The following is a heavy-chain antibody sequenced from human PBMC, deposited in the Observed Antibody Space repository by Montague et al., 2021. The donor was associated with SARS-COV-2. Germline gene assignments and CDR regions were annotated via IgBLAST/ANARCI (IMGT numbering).Heavy chain of an antibody. CDR3: ASGWTLFD. V-gene: IGHV6-1*01. J-gene: IGHJ4*02. Sequence: CAISGDSVSSTAAAWNWIRQSPSRGLEWLGRTYYMSEWHTDYSVSVAGRLAIDADTSKNQFSLQLHSVTPEDSAVYYCASGWTLFDWGQGTLVTVSS. CDR2: TYYMSEWHT. D-gene: IGHD6-19*01. CDR1: GDSVSSTAAA.